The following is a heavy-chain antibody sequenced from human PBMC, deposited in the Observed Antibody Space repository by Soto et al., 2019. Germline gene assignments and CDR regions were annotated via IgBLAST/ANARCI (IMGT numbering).Heavy chain of an antibody. Sequence: QVQLVESGGGVVQPGRSLRLSCAASGFTFSSYGMHWVRQAPGKGLEWVAVIWYDGSNKYYADSVKGRFTISRDNSKNTLYLQMTSLRAEDTAVYYCASFDYDSSGSDYWGQGTLVTVSS. V-gene: IGHV3-33*01. CDR2: IWYDGSNK. CDR1: GFTFSSYG. CDR3: ASFDYDSSGSDY. J-gene: IGHJ4*02. D-gene: IGHD3-22*01.